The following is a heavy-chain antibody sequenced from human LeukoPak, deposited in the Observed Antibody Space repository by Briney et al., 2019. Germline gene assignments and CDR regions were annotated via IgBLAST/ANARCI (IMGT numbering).Heavy chain of an antibody. CDR2: IKSDGSAT. CDR1: GFTLSSYW. D-gene: IGHD5/OR15-5a*01. V-gene: IGHV3-74*01. CDR3: ARDGLSTKPFDY. Sequence: GGSLRLSCAASGFTLSSYWMHWVRQAPGKGLVWVSHIKSDGSATSYADSVKGRFTISRDITKNTLYLQMSSLRAEDTAVYFCARDGLSTKPFDYWGQGTLVTVSS. J-gene: IGHJ4*02.